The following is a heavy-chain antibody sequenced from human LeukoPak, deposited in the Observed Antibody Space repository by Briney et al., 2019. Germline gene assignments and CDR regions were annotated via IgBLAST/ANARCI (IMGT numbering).Heavy chain of an antibody. Sequence: GGSLRLSCAASGFTLSSYAMSWVHQGPGKGLEWVSAISVSGNTYHADSVKGRFTISRDSSKNTLYLQMNSLRAEDTAVYYCARRIMITFGGVIPEKYFDYWGQGTLVTVSS. CDR2: ISVSGNT. D-gene: IGHD3-16*02. J-gene: IGHJ4*02. CDR1: GFTLSSYA. V-gene: IGHV3-23*01. CDR3: ARRIMITFGGVIPEKYFDY.